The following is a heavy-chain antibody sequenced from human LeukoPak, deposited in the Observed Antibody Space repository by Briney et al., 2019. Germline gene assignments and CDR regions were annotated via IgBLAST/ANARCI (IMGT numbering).Heavy chain of an antibody. Sequence: GGSLRLSCAASGLTVSSSHMTSIRQAPRKGLEWVSIIKSGSNTDYADSVKGRFAISRDNSKNTVYLQMNSLRIEDTAVYYCVNLPGGGQWGQGTLVTVSS. V-gene: IGHV3-66*02. D-gene: IGHD7-27*01. CDR1: GLTVSSSH. J-gene: IGHJ4*02. CDR2: IKSGSNT. CDR3: VNLPGGGQ.